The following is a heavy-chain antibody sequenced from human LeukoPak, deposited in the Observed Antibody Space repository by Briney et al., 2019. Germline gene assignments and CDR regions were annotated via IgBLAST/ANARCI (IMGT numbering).Heavy chain of an antibody. Sequence: SETLSLTCAVYGGSFSGYYWSWIRQPPGKGLEWIGEINHSGSTNYNPSLKSRVTISVDTSKNQFSLKLSSVTAADTAVYYCARQGLCGGGDCYLFDYWGQGTLVTVSS. V-gene: IGHV4-34*01. CDR3: ARQGLCGGGDCYLFDY. D-gene: IGHD2-21*02. CDR2: INHSGST. J-gene: IGHJ4*02. CDR1: GGSFSGYY.